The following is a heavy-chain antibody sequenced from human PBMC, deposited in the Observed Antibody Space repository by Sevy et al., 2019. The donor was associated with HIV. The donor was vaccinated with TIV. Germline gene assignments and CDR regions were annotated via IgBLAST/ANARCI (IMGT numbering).Heavy chain of an antibody. Sequence: SETLSLMCTVSGGSISSSSYYWGWIRQPPGNGLEWIGSIYYSGSTNYNPSLQSRVTISVDTSKNQFSLKLNSVTAADTAVYYCARMDIAVAGSYPFDYWGQGTLVTVSS. CDR3: ARMDIAVAGSYPFDY. J-gene: IGHJ4*02. CDR2: IYYSGST. CDR1: GGSISSSSYY. D-gene: IGHD6-19*01. V-gene: IGHV4-39*01.